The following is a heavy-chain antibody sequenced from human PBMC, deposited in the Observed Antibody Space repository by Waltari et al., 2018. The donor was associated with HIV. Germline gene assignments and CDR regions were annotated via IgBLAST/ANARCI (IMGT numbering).Heavy chain of an antibody. D-gene: IGHD2-8*01. V-gene: IGHV3-21*01. CDR1: GFTFSSYS. Sequence: EVYLVASGGGVVKPGGALRLSCAVAGFTFSSYSFNWVRQAPGKGLEWVSSIGTTAIYTYYADSVRGRFSISKDSAKNTVFLQMNSLRVEDTAVYYCARGDYCSYVGCPYYFDHWGHGVLVTVSS. CDR2: IGTTAIYT. J-gene: IGHJ4*01. CDR3: ARGDYCSYVGCPYYFDH.